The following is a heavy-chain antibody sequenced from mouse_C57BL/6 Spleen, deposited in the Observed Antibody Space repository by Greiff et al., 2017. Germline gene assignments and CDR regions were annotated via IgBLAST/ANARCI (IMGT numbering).Heavy chain of an antibody. J-gene: IGHJ4*01. CDR1: GFTFSDAW. CDR3: TTHYDYDAVYAMDY. V-gene: IGHV6-6*01. CDR2: IRNKANNHAT. Sequence: VQLKESGGGLVQPGGSMKLSCAASGFTFSDAWMDWVRQSPEKGLEWVAEIRNKANNHATYYAESVKGRFTISRDDSKSSVYLQMNSLRAEDTGIYYCTTHYDYDAVYAMDYWGQGTSVTVSS. D-gene: IGHD2-4*01.